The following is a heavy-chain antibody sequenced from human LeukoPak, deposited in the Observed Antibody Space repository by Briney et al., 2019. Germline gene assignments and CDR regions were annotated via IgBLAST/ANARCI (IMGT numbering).Heavy chain of an antibody. J-gene: IGHJ6*02. Sequence: SVKVSCTASGFTFTSSAVQWVRQARGQRLEWIGWIVVGSGNTNYAQKFQERVTITRDMSTSTAYMELSSLRSEDTAVYYCAATDRPVWFGDYYYYYGMDVWGQGTTVTVSS. CDR3: AATDRPVWFGDYYYYYGMDV. CDR2: IVVGSGNT. CDR1: GFTFTSSA. D-gene: IGHD3-10*01. V-gene: IGHV1-58*01.